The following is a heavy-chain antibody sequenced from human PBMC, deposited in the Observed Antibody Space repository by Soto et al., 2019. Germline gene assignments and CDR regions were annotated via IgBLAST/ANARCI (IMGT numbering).Heavy chain of an antibody. Sequence: QVQLVESGGGVVQPGRSLRLSCAASGFIFRSFGMPWVRQAPGKGLEWVATTRNGGRNKYNADSERGRFTISRDNYNNMLSLQMINMRGVDSAVDYFARETDFWDYVDHGGQGTLFTVCS. CDR3: ARETDFWDYVDH. CDR2: TRNGGRNK. J-gene: IGHJ4*02. CDR1: GFIFRSFG. D-gene: IGHD7-27*01. V-gene: IGHV3-33*01.